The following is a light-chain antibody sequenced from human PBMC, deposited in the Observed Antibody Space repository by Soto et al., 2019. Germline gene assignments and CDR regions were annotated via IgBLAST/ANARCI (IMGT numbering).Light chain of an antibody. CDR2: GNN. Sequence: QSVLTQPPSVSGAPGQRVTISCTGSSSNIGANYDVHWYQHLPGKAPKLLIYGNNIRPSGVPDRFSGSRSGTSAPLAITGLQADDEADYYCQSYDNSLTALYVFGTGTKVTVL. V-gene: IGLV1-40*01. CDR3: QSYDNSLTALYV. J-gene: IGLJ1*01. CDR1: SSNIGANYD.